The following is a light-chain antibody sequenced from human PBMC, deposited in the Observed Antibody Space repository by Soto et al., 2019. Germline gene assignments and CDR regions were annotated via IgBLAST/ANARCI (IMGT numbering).Light chain of an antibody. Sequence: DIQMTQSPSSLSASVGDRVTITCRASQNIRNYLNLYQQKPGEAPKLLISAVSSLETGVPSRFSGSGSGTDFTLTITSLQPEDFATYYCQQSYNTPRTFGQGTKVDI. CDR2: AVS. CDR1: QNIRNY. J-gene: IGKJ1*01. V-gene: IGKV1-39*01. CDR3: QQSYNTPRT.